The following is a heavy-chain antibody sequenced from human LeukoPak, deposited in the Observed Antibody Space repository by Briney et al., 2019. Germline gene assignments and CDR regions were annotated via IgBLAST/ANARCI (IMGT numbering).Heavy chain of an antibody. CDR2: ISYDGSNK. CDR3: ARAATDYGDSPAY. V-gene: IGHV3-30-3*01. CDR1: GFTFSSCA. D-gene: IGHD4-17*01. J-gene: IGHJ4*02. Sequence: TGGSLRLSCAASGFTFSSCAMHWVRQAPGKGLEWVAVISYDGSNKYYADSVKGRFTISRDNSKNTLYLQMNSLRAEDTAVYYCARAATDYGDSPAYWGQGTLVTVSS.